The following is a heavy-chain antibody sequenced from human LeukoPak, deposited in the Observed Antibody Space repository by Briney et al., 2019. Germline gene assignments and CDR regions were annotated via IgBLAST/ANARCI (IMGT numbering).Heavy chain of an antibody. D-gene: IGHD3-3*01. CDR2: IKQDGSEK. Sequence: GGSLRLSCAASGFTFSSYSMNWVRQAPGKGLEWVANIKQDGSEKYYVDSVKGRFTISRDNAKNSLYLQMNSLRAEDTAVYYCARDALGGFLEWLYYFDYWGQGTLVTVSS. V-gene: IGHV3-7*01. CDR1: GFTFSSYS. CDR3: ARDALGGFLEWLYYFDY. J-gene: IGHJ4*02.